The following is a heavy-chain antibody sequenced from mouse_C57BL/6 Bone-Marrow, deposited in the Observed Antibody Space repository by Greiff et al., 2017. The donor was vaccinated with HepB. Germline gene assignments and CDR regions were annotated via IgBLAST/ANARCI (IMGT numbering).Heavy chain of an antibody. Sequence: VQLQQSGPELVKPGASVKISCKASGYAFSSSWMNWVKQRPGKGLEWIGRIYPGDGDTNYNGKFKGKATLTADKSSRTAYMQLSSLTSEDAAVYFCARERGWVDYWGQGTTLTVSS. J-gene: IGHJ2*01. CDR3: ARERGWVDY. CDR2: IYPGDGDT. D-gene: IGHD3-3*01. V-gene: IGHV1-82*01. CDR1: GYAFSSSW.